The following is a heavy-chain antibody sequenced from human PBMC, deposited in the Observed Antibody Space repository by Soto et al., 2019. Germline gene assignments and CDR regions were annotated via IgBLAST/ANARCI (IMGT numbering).Heavy chain of an antibody. D-gene: IGHD3-10*01. Sequence: SETLSLTCTVSGGSISSYYWSWIRQPPGKGLEWIGYIYYSGSTNYNPSLKSRVTISVDTSKNQFSLNLSSVTAADTAVYYCASTRDRGYGWGIWGQGTTGTVSS. CDR2: IYYSGST. CDR1: GGSISSYY. J-gene: IGHJ6*01. CDR3: ASTRDRGYGWGI. V-gene: IGHV4-59*08.